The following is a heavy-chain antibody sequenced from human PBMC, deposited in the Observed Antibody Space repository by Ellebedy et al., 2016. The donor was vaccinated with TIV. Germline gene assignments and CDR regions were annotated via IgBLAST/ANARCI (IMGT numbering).Heavy chain of an antibody. CDR2: ISAYNGDT. CDR3: ARDSTSGASASFRFDP. V-gene: IGHV1-18*04. Sequence: AASVKVSCKASGYRFSDYGINWVRQAPGQGLEWMGWISAYNGDTNYAQKFQGRVTMTTDTSTSTAYVELRSLRSDDTAVYYCARDSTSGASASFRFDPWGQGTLVIVSS. J-gene: IGHJ5*02. D-gene: IGHD6-19*01. CDR1: GYRFSDYG.